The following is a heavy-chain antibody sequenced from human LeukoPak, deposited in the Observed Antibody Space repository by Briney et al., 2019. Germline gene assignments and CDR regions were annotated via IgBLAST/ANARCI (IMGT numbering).Heavy chain of an antibody. CDR3: ARSGAGGSILEWLSEGYNWFDP. D-gene: IGHD3-3*01. Sequence: GESLKISCKGSGYSFTSYWIGWVRQMPGKGLEWMGIIYPGDSDTRYSPSFQGQVTISADKSISTAYLQWSSLKASDTAMYYCARSGAGGSILEWLSEGYNWFDPWGQGTLVTVSS. J-gene: IGHJ5*02. CDR2: IYPGDSDT. CDR1: GYSFTSYW. V-gene: IGHV5-51*01.